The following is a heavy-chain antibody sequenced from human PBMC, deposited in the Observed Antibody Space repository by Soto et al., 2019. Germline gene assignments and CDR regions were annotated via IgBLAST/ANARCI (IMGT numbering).Heavy chain of an antibody. CDR2: IYYSGST. Sequence: SETLSLTCTVSGGSISSSSYYWGWIRQPPGKGLEWIGSIYYSGSTYYNPSLKSRVTISVDTSKNQFSLKLSSVTAADTAVYYCARPLTYYDILTGYTNWFDPWGQGTLVTVSS. J-gene: IGHJ5*02. V-gene: IGHV4-39*01. CDR1: GGSISSSSYY. D-gene: IGHD3-9*01. CDR3: ARPLTYYDILTGYTNWFDP.